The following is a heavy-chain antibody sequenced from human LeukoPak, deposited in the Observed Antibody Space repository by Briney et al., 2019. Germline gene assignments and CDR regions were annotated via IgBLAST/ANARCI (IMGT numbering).Heavy chain of an antibody. CDR3: AKAYYYGSGSYYKTFDY. J-gene: IGHJ4*02. CDR1: GFSFSNYA. V-gene: IGHV3-23*01. CDR2: LSGSGVKT. Sequence: GGSLRLSCAASGFSFSNYAMSWVRQGPGKGLEWVSALSGSGVKTFYVDSVKGRFTISRDNSKNTLYLQMDSLTAEDTAVYYCAKAYYYGSGSYYKTFDYWGQGTLVTVSS. D-gene: IGHD3-10*01.